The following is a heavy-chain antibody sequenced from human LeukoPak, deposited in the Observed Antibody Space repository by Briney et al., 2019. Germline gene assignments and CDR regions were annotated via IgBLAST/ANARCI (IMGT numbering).Heavy chain of an antibody. Sequence: GASVKVSCKPPGYTFTTYYMRWVRPAPGQGLEWMGIINPSGGSTSYAQKFQGRVTMTRDTSTSTVYMELGSLRSDDTAVYYCARFEDYGGKRDVFDIWGQGTMVTVSS. J-gene: IGHJ3*02. D-gene: IGHD4-23*01. CDR2: INPSGGST. CDR1: GYTFTTYY. V-gene: IGHV1-46*01. CDR3: ARFEDYGGKRDVFDI.